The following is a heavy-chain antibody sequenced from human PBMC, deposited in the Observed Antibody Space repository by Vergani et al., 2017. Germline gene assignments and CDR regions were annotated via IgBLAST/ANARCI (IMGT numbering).Heavy chain of an antibody. CDR1: GYSFTNYW. V-gene: IGHV5-51*01. CDR3: ARRVAYCGGDCFDAFDI. CDR2: IYPGDSDT. Sequence: EVQLVQSGAEVKKPGESLKISCTGSGYSFTNYWIGWVRQMPGKGLEWMGIIYPGDSDTRYSPSFQGQVTISADKSISTAHLQWSSLTASDTAMYYCARRVAYCGGDCFDAFDIWGQGTMVTVSS. D-gene: IGHD2-21*02. J-gene: IGHJ3*02.